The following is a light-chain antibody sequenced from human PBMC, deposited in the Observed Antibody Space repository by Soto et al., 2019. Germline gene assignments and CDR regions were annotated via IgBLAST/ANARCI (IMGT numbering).Light chain of an antibody. CDR2: DVS. V-gene: IGLV2-11*01. Sequence: QSALTQPRSVSGSPGQSVTISCTGTSSDVGGYNYVSWYQQHPGKAPKLMIYDVSKRPSGVPDRFSCSKSGNTASLTISGLQSEDEADYYCCSYAGSYTYGFGTGTKLTVL. CDR3: CSYAGSYTYG. CDR1: SSDVGGYNY. J-gene: IGLJ1*01.